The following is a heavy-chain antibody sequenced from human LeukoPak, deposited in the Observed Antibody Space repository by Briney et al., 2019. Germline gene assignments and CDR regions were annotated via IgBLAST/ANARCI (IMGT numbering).Heavy chain of an antibody. CDR2: IRYDGINK. CDR3: AKGSGWEVSYYYYYMDV. V-gene: IGHV3-30*02. Sequence: PGGSLRLSCAASGFTFSSYGMHWVRQAPGKGLEWVAFIRYDGINKYYVGSVKGRFTISRDNSKNTLYLQMNSLRAEDTAVYYCAKGSGWEVSYYYYYMDVWGKGTTVTISS. J-gene: IGHJ6*03. D-gene: IGHD1-26*01. CDR1: GFTFSSYG.